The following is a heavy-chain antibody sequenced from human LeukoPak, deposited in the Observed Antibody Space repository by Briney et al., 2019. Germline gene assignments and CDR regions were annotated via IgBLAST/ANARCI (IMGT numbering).Heavy chain of an antibody. CDR2: ISAYNGNT. Sequence: GASVKVSCKASGYTFTSYGISWVRQAPGQGLEWMGWISAYNGNTNYAQRLQGRVTMTTDTSTSTAYMELRSLRSDDTAVYYCARVEEVDTAAPRDYYYYYGMDVWGQGTTVTVSS. CDR1: GYTFTSYG. V-gene: IGHV1-18*01. CDR3: ARVEEVDTAAPRDYYYYYGMDV. D-gene: IGHD5-18*01. J-gene: IGHJ6*02.